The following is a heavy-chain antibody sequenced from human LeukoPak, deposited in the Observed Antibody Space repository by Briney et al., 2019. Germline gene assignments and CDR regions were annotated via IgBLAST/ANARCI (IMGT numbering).Heavy chain of an antibody. D-gene: IGHD3-3*01. CDR3: ARDGELRAVGYDFWRSTRTSVSWFDP. V-gene: IGHV3-74*01. J-gene: IGHJ5*02. CDR2: INSDGSIT. CDR1: GFTFSSYW. Sequence: PGGSLRLSCAASGFTFSSYWMHWVRQAPGKGLVWVSRINSDGSITSYADSVKGRFTISRDNAKNTLYLQMNSLRAEDTAVYYCARDGELRAVGYDFWRSTRTSVSWFDPWGQGTLVTVSS.